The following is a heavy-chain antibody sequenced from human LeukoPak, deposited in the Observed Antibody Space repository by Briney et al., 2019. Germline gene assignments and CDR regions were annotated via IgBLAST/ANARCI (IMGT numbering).Heavy chain of an antibody. CDR3: ARDHQLWFGVY. CDR1: GYTFTSYG. Sequence: ASVKVSCKASGYTFTSYGISWVRQAPGQGLEWMGWISAYNGNTNYAQKLQGRVTMTRDTSISTAYMELSRLRSDDTAVYYCARDHQLWFGVYWGQGTLVTVSS. D-gene: IGHD3-10*01. J-gene: IGHJ4*02. V-gene: IGHV1-18*01. CDR2: ISAYNGNT.